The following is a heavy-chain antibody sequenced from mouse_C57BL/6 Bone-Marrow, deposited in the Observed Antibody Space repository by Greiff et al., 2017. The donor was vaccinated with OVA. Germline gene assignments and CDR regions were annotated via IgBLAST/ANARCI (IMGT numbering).Heavy chain of an antibody. J-gene: IGHJ1*03. CDR2: IRSKSNNYAT. CDR1: GFSFNTYA. V-gene: IGHV10-1*01. Sequence: EVQVVESGGGLVQPKGSLKLSCAASGFSFNTYAMNWVRQAPGKGLEWVARIRSKSNNYATYYADSVKDRFTISRDDSESMLYLQMNNFKTEDTAMYYCVRLGGLGPRYWYFDVWGTGTTVTVSS. CDR3: VRLGGLGPRYWYFDV. D-gene: IGHD4-1*01.